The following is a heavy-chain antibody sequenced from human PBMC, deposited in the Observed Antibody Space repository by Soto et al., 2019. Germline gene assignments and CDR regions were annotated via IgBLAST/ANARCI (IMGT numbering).Heavy chain of an antibody. V-gene: IGHV4-31*03. CDR2: ISYSGST. J-gene: IGHJ4*02. Sequence: QVQLQESGPGLVKPSQTLSLTCPVSGASISSRGFYWTWIRQLPGKGLEWIGYISYSGSTNYSPSLKSRLNISIDTSDNHFSLKLTSVTAADTAVYYSARQATVTGNYYFDSWGQGTLVTVAT. CDR1: GASISSRGFY. D-gene: IGHD4-17*01. CDR3: ARQATVTGNYYFDS.